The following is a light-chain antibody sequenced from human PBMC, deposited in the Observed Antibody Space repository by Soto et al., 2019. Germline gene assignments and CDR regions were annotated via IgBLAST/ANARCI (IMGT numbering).Light chain of an antibody. CDR1: QSISRT. V-gene: IGKV3-15*01. CDR2: GAS. Sequence: EILMTQSPATLSVSPGEGLTLSCRASQSISRTLAWYQQRPGQAPRLLIYGASSRATGVPARFSGSGSGTEFTLTISSLQSEDLEVYYCQQYNDWPLTVGGGTKVEIX. J-gene: IGKJ4*01. CDR3: QQYNDWPLT.